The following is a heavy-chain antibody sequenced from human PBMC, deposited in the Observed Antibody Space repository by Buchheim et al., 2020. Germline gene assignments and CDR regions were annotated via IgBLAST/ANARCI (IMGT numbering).Heavy chain of an antibody. D-gene: IGHD3-16*02. Sequence: QVQLVESGGGVVQPGRSLRLSCAASGFTFSSYAMHWVRQAPGKGLEWVAVISYDGSNKYYADSVKGRFTISRDNSKNTLYLQMNSLRAEDTAVYYCARDSRGTFGGVIANPYYYYGMDAWGQGTT. V-gene: IGHV3-30*04. CDR3: ARDSRGTFGGVIANPYYYYGMDA. J-gene: IGHJ6*02. CDR2: ISYDGSNK. CDR1: GFTFSSYA.